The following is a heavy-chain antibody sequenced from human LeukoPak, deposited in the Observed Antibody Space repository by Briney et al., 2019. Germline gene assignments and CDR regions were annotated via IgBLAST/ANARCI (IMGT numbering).Heavy chain of an antibody. D-gene: IGHD1-26*01. V-gene: IGHV3-23*01. J-gene: IGHJ4*02. CDR3: AARSSGNPYF. CDR1: GVTLSTYA. Sequence: GGSLRLSCAASGVTLSTYAMSWARQAPGKGLEWVSGISSSGSGDNTYYADSVKGRFTISRDNSGSTLYLQMNSLRVEDTAVYYCAARSSGNPYFWGQGTLVTVSS. CDR2: ISSSGSGDNT.